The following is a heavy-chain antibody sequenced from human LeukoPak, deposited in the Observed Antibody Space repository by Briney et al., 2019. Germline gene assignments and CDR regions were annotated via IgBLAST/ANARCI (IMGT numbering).Heavy chain of an antibody. CDR2: ISYDGSNK. Sequence: GRSLRLSCAASGFTFSSYAMHWVRQAPGKGLEWVAVISYDGSNKYYADSVKGRFTISRDNSKNTLYLQMNSLRAEDTAVYYCASVDIVVVQVLGEWGQGTLVTVSS. D-gene: IGHD2-2*01. V-gene: IGHV3-30-3*01. J-gene: IGHJ4*02. CDR1: GFTFSSYA. CDR3: ASVDIVVVQVLGE.